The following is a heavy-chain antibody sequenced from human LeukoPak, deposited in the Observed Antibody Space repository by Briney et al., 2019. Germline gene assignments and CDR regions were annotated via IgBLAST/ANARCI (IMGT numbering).Heavy chain of an antibody. J-gene: IGHJ4*02. Sequence: ASVKVFCRASGYTFTSYDINWVRQATGQGLEWMGWMNPNSGNTGYAQKFQGRVTITRNTSISTAYMELSSLRSEDTAVYYCARGHRSYRYWGQGTLVTVSS. CDR3: ARGHRSYRY. CDR1: GYTFTSYD. V-gene: IGHV1-8*03. CDR2: MNPNSGNT. D-gene: IGHD1-26*01.